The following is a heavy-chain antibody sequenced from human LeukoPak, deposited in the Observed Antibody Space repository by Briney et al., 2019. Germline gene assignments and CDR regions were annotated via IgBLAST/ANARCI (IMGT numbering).Heavy chain of an antibody. V-gene: IGHV3-9*01. D-gene: IGHD6-13*01. CDR1: GFTFDDYA. CDR3: VGSSPSSSWYAYGMDV. CDR2: ISWNSNSM. J-gene: IGHJ6*02. Sequence: GRSLRLSCAASGFTFDDYAMHWVRQAPGKGLEWVSGISWNSNSMGYADSVKGRFTISRDNAKNSLFLQMNSLRAEDTALYYCVGSSPSSSWYAYGMDVWGQGTTVTVSS.